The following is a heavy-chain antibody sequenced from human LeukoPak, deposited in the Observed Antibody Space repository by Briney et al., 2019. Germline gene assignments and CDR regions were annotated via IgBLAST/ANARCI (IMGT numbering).Heavy chain of an antibody. CDR3: ARSSLGATITEFDY. J-gene: IGHJ4*02. CDR2: IYSDASST. D-gene: IGHD5-12*01. V-gene: IGHV3-74*01. Sequence: GGSLRLSCAASGFTFSSYWMHWVRQAPGKGLVWVSRIYSDASSTIYADSVKGRFTISRDNAKNTLYPQMNSLRAEDTAVYYCARSSLGATITEFDYWGQGTLVTVSS. CDR1: GFTFSSYW.